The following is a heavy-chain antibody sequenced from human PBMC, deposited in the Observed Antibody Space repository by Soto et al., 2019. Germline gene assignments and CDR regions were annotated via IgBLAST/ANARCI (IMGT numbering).Heavy chain of an antibody. J-gene: IGHJ4*02. CDR3: AKEAPNHSLFDY. Sequence: EAQLLESGGGLVQPGGSLRVSCAASGFTFSSYAMTWVRQAPGKGLDWVSAISGSGGSTYYADSVKGRFTISRDNSKNTLDLQMNSLRAEDTAVYYCAKEAPNHSLFDYWGQGTLVTVS. CDR1: GFTFSSYA. V-gene: IGHV3-23*01. CDR2: ISGSGGST.